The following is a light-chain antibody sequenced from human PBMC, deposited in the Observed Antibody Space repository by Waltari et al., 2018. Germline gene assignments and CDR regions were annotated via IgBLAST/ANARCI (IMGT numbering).Light chain of an antibody. CDR2: GAS. Sequence: EIVLTQSPGTLPLSPGERATLSCRASQSVSSTYLAWYQQKPGQPPRLLIYGASSRATGIPDRFSGSGSGTDFTLTISRLEPEDFAVYYCQQYGSSLTWTFGQGTKVEIK. J-gene: IGKJ1*01. CDR3: QQYGSSLTWT. V-gene: IGKV3-20*01. CDR1: QSVSSTY.